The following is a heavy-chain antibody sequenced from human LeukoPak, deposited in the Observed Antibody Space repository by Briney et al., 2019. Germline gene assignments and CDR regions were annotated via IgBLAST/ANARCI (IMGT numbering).Heavy chain of an antibody. CDR1: GFTFSSYA. Sequence: PGGSLRLSCAASGFTFSSYAMSWVRQAPGKGLEWVANIKQDGSEKYYVDSVKGRFTISRDNAKNSLYVQMNSLRAEDTAVYYCARVIAVAGGTMDVWGKGTTVTVSS. J-gene: IGHJ6*03. CDR3: ARVIAVAGGTMDV. CDR2: IKQDGSEK. D-gene: IGHD6-19*01. V-gene: IGHV3-7*01.